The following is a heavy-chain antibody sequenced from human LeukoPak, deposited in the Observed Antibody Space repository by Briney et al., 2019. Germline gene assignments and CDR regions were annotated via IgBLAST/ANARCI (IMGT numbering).Heavy chain of an antibody. Sequence: GGSLRLSCAASGFTFRSYGMSWVRQAPGKGLEWVSAISGSGGSTHYADSVKGRFTISRDNSKNTLYLQMNSLRAEDTAVYYCAKDGGKGYYYYMDVWGKGTTVTISS. CDR3: AKDGGKGYYYYMDV. V-gene: IGHV3-23*01. J-gene: IGHJ6*03. CDR1: GFTFRSYG. D-gene: IGHD2-15*01. CDR2: ISGSGGST.